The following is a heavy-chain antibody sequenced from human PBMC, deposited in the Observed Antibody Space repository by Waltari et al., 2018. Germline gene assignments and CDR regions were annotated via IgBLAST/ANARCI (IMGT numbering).Heavy chain of an antibody. CDR1: GFTFSSYG. CDR3: AKGLGSYIPGDDWGFDI. J-gene: IGHJ3*02. D-gene: IGHD1-26*01. CDR2: ISYEGSNK. Sequence: QVQLVESGGGVVQPGRSLRLSCAASGFTFSSYGMHWVRQAPGKGLEWVAVISYEGSNKYYADSVKGRFTISRDNSKNTLYLQMNSLRAEDTAVYYCAKGLGSYIPGDDWGFDIWGQGTMVIVSS. V-gene: IGHV3-30*18.